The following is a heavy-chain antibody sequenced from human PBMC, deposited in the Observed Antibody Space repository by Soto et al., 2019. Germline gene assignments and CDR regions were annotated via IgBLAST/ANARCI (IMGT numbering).Heavy chain of an antibody. CDR3: TLSTTRTYEYYFGY. Sequence: SGPTLVNPKQTLILTCAFSGFSLSPKGMSVSWIPQPPWKALEFLALIDWEEEKFYSPSLRTRLTGSKDTSKSQVVFTLTNVDPIDTPTYSFTLSTTRTYEYYFGYWGQRPMVTASS. CDR2: IDWEEEK. V-gene: IGHV2-70*01. J-gene: IGHJ4*02. D-gene: IGHD2-2*01. CDR1: GFSLSPKGMS.